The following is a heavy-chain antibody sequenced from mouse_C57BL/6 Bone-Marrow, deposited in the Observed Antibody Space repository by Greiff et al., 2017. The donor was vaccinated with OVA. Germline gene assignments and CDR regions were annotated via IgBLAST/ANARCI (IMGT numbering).Heavy chain of an antibody. CDR3: ASAVFAY. Sequence: QVQLQQPGAELVKPGASVKLSCKASGYTFTSYWMQWVKQRPGQGLEWIGEIYPSDSYTNYNQKFKGKATLTVDTSSSTAYMQLNSLTSEDSAVYYCASAVFAYWGQGTLVTVSA. V-gene: IGHV1-50*01. CDR2: IYPSDSYT. J-gene: IGHJ3*01. CDR1: GYTFTSYW.